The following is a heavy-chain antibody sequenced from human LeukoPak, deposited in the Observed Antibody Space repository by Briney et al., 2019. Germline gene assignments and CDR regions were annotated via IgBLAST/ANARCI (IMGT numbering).Heavy chain of an antibody. CDR3: ARAPITSPFYFDS. Sequence: GGSLRLSCTASGFAFDEHGMSWVRQVPGKGLEWVSGINWSGGSTGYADPLRGRFTISRDNAKNSLYLQMDSLRAEDTALYYCARAPITSPFYFDSWGQGTLVTVSS. V-gene: IGHV3-20*04. J-gene: IGHJ4*02. CDR1: GFAFDEHG. D-gene: IGHD2-2*01. CDR2: INWSGGST.